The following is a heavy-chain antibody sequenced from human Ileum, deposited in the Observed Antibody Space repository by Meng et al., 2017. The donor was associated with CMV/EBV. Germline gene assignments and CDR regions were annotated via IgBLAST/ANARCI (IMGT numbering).Heavy chain of an antibody. V-gene: IGHV1-2*02. CDR2: INPNSGST. J-gene: IGHJ4*02. CDR1: GYTFTNNI. CDR3: ARIIVSRGYSFDY. D-gene: IGHD5-18*01. Sequence: QVQLVQSGAGMKKPGASVKVSCKISGYTFTNNIMNWVRQAPGQGLEWMGWINPNSGSTNYAQKFQGRVTMTRDTSISTAYMELNRLTSDDTAMYFCARIIVSRGYSFDYWGQGTLVTVSS.